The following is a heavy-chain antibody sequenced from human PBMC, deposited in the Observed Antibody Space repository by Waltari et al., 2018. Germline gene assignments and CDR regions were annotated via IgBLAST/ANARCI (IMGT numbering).Heavy chain of an antibody. CDR1: GYTFTDYY. J-gene: IGHJ3*02. V-gene: IGHV1-69-2*01. CDR2: VDPEDGET. Sequence: EVQLVQSGAEVKKPGATVKISCKASGYTFTDYYMHWVQQAPGKGLEWMGRVDPEDGETIYVEKFQGRVTITADTSTDTAYMELSSLRSEDTAVYYCATGPEIVGATNDAFDIWGQGTMVTVSS. D-gene: IGHD1-26*01. CDR3: ATGPEIVGATNDAFDI.